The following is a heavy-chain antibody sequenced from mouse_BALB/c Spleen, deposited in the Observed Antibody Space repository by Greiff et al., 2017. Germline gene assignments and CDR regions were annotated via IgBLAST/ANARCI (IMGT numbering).Heavy chain of an antibody. Sequence: EVKLMESGGGLVQPKGSLKLSCAASGFTFNTYAMNWVRQAPGKGLEWVARIRSKSNNYATYYADSVKDRFTISRDDSQSMLYLQMNNFKTEDTAMYYCVSYDSSPFAYWGQGTLVTVSA. CDR2: IRSKSNNYAT. J-gene: IGHJ3*01. V-gene: IGHV10-1*02. D-gene: IGHD1-1*01. CDR3: VSYDSSPFAY. CDR1: GFTFNTYA.